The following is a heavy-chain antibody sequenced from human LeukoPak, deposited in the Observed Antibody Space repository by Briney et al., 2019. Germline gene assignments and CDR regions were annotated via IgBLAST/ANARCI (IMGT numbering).Heavy chain of an antibody. V-gene: IGHV3-74*01. CDR3: ARDATAAGLDY. Sequence: QPGGSLRLSCAASGFTFSSYWMHWVRQAPGEGLVWVSRINSDGSSTSYADSVKGRFTISRDNAKNTLYLQMNSLRAEDTAVYYCARDATAAGLDYWGQGTLVTVSS. CDR2: INSDGSST. D-gene: IGHD6-13*01. J-gene: IGHJ4*02. CDR1: GFTFSSYW.